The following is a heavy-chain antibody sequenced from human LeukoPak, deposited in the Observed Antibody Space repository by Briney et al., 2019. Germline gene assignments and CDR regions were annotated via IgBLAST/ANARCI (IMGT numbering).Heavy chain of an antibody. J-gene: IGHJ6*03. Sequence: GGSLRLSRAASGFTLSNVWMRWVRDALGKGLECVGRITCKPDGGTTDYAAPVKGRLTISRDDSKNTLSLQMNRPKTEDTAVYYCTTAPHTGGGSGRYWFDYYYMDVWGKGTTVTVSS. CDR2: ITCKPDGGTT. CDR1: GFTLSNVW. D-gene: IGHD3-10*01. CDR3: TTAPHTGGGSGRYWFDYYYMDV. V-gene: IGHV3-15*01.